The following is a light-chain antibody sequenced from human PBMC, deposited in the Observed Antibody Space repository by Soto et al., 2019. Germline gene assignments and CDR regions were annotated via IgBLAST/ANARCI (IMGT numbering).Light chain of an antibody. J-gene: IGKJ1*01. CDR1: DNIDTW. Sequence: DIQMTQSPSTVAASVGDRVASTCRASDNIDTWVAWYQQKPGKAPKLLIYKASTLKSGVPSRFSGSGSGTEFTLTISSLQPDDFATYYCQHYNSYSEAFGQGTKVDIK. CDR2: KAS. V-gene: IGKV1-5*03. CDR3: QHYNSYSEA.